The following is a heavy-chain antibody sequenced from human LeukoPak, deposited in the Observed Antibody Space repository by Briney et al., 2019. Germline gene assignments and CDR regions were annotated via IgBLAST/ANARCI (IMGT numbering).Heavy chain of an antibody. CDR3: ARVGFGGYDLGAFDI. CDR1: GFTFNTYA. Sequence: PGESLRLSCAASGFTFNTYAMSWVRQAPGKGLEWVSAISSSGGSTFHADSVKGRFTISRDNSKNTGYPQMNSLRTEDTAVYYCARVGFGGYDLGAFDIWGQGTMVTVSS. CDR2: ISSSGGST. V-gene: IGHV3-23*01. J-gene: IGHJ3*02. D-gene: IGHD5-12*01.